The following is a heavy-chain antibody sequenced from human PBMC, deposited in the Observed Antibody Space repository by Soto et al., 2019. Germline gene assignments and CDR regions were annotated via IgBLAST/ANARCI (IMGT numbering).Heavy chain of an antibody. D-gene: IGHD3-10*01. J-gene: IGHJ4*02. CDR2: ISYDGSNK. CDR1: GFTFSSYA. V-gene: IGHV3-30-3*01. Sequence: GGSLSLSCAASGFTFSSYAMHWVRQAPGKGLEWVAVISYDGSNKYYADSVKGRFTISRDNSKNTLYLQMNSLRAEDTAVYYCARDQRITMVRGVPYYFDYWGQGTLVTVSS. CDR3: ARDQRITMVRGVPYYFDY.